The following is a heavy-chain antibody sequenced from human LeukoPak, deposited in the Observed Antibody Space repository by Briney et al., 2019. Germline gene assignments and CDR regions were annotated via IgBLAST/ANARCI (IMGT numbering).Heavy chain of an antibody. CDR1: GFSFGDDA. CDR2: IRKKGYGETT. Sequence: GGSPRLSCTASGFSFGDDAWSWFRQAPGGGLEFVSFIRKKGYGETTDYAASVRGRFTISRDDSKSTAYLQMNSLEIEDTALYYCSRGLHDYGDSNYYFDQWGRGTQVTVSS. CDR3: SRGLHDYGDSNYYFDQ. D-gene: IGHD4-17*01. J-gene: IGHJ4*02. V-gene: IGHV3-49*03.